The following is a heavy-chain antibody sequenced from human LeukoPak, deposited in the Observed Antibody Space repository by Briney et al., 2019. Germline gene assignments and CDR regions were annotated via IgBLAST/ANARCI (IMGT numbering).Heavy chain of an antibody. D-gene: IGHD1-26*01. CDR1: GGSFSGYY. CDR2: INHSRST. Sequence: SETLSLTCAVYGGSFSGYYWSWIRQPPGKGLEWIGEINHSRSTNYNPSLKSRVTISVDTSKNQFSLKLSSVTAVDTAVYYCARERNGSYSSYFDYWGQGTLVTVSS. V-gene: IGHV4-34*01. CDR3: ARERNGSYSSYFDY. J-gene: IGHJ4*02.